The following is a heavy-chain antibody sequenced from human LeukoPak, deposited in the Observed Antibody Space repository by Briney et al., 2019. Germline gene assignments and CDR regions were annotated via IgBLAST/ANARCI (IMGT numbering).Heavy chain of an antibody. V-gene: IGHV3-48*03. Sequence: PGGSLRLSCAASGFTFSSYEMNWVRQAPGKGLEWVSYISSSGSTIYYADSVKGRFTIPRDNSKNTLYLQMSSLRAEDTAVYYCVKDKYPVVVAATLDYWGQGTLVTVSS. J-gene: IGHJ4*02. CDR1: GFTFSSYE. CDR2: ISSSGSTI. CDR3: VKDKYPVVVAATLDY. D-gene: IGHD2-15*01.